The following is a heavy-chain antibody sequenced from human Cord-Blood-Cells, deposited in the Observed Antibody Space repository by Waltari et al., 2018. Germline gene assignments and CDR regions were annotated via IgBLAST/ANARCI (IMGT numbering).Heavy chain of an antibody. D-gene: IGHD3-3*01. CDR3: ASDFWSGYDAFDI. V-gene: IGHV4-34*01. J-gene: IGHJ3*02. CDR2: IKHSGST. CDR1: GGSFSGYY. Sequence: QVQLQQWGAGLLKPSETLSLTCAVYGGSFSGYYWSWIRQPPGKGLEWIGEIKHSGSTNYNPSLKSRVTISVDTSKNQFSLKLSSVTAADTAVYYCASDFWSGYDAFDIWGQGTMVTVSS.